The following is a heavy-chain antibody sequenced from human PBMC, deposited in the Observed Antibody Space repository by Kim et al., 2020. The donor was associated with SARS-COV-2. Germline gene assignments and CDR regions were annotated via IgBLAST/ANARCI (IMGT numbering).Heavy chain of an antibody. CDR2: ISYDGTNR. CDR3: ARGIDWEIPQPHFDY. V-gene: IGHV3-30*04. CDR1: GFTFSGYA. D-gene: IGHD1-26*01. Sequence: GGSLRLSCAASGFTFSGYAMHWVRQAPGKGLEWVAVISYDGTNRFYVYSVKGRFTISRDNSKNTLYMQMNSLTVEDTAVYYCARGIDWEIPQPHFDYWGQGTLVTVSS. J-gene: IGHJ4*02.